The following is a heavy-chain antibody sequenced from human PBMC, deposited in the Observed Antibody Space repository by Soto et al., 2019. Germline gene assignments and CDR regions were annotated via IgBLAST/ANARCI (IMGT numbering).Heavy chain of an antibody. CDR1: GYSFTSYW. CDR3: ARPYYYDSRGQGERKYYFDY. Sequence: EVQLVQSGAEVKKPGESLKISCKGSGYSFTSYWIGWVRQMPGKGLEWMGIIYPGDSDTRYSPSFQGQVTISVDKSISSAYLQWSSLKASDTAMYYCARPYYYDSRGQGERKYYFDYWGQRPLFTVSS. D-gene: IGHD3-22*01. J-gene: IGHJ4*02. V-gene: IGHV5-51*01. CDR2: IYPGDSDT.